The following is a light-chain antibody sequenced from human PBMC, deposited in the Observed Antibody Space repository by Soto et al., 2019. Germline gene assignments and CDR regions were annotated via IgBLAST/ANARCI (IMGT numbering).Light chain of an antibody. CDR2: GVT. V-gene: IGLV2-14*01. CDR1: GSDIGAYNY. J-gene: IGLJ1*01. Sequence: QSVLTQPASVSGSPGQSITISCTGSGSDIGAYNYVSWYQQHPGKAPKLLIHGVTRRPSGVSSRFSASKSAYTASLTISGLQAEDEATYFCSSLTTSYFYVFGPGTRSPS. CDR3: SSLTTSYFYV.